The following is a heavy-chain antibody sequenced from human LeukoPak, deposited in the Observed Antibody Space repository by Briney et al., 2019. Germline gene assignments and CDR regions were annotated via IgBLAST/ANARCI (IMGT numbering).Heavy chain of an antibody. CDR1: GFTFSSYA. D-gene: IGHD5-12*01. CDR3: AKDPRVATIEIFDY. Sequence: GVSLRLSCAASGFTFSSYAMSWVRQAPGKGLEWVSSISGGGVTYYADSVKGRFTISRDNSKNTVYLQMNSLRAEDTAVYYCAKDPRVATIEIFDYWGQGTLVTVSS. CDR2: ISGGGVT. V-gene: IGHV3-23*01. J-gene: IGHJ4*02.